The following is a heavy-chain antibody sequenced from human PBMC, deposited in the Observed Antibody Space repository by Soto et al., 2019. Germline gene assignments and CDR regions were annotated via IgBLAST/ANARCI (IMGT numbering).Heavy chain of an antibody. CDR1: GGSIRTYY. CDR2: IYYRGRT. J-gene: IGHJ4*02. V-gene: IGHV4-59*01. D-gene: IGHD3-3*01. CDR3: AGSPDYYFWSHHNSFDY. Sequence: SETLSLTCSVSGGSIRTYYWSWIRQPPGKGLEWIGYIYYRGRTNYISSLKSRVTISIDTSKNRFSLKLSSVTAADTAVYYCAGSPDYYFWSHHNSFDYWGQGILVTVPS.